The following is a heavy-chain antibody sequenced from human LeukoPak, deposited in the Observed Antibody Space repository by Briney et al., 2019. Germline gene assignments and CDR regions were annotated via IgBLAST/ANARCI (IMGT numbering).Heavy chain of an antibody. V-gene: IGHV3-21*01. J-gene: IGHJ6*03. CDR2: ISSRSTYI. D-gene: IGHD5-24*01. CDR1: GFTFSTYN. Sequence: PGESLRLSCAASGFTFSTYNMNWVRQAPGKGLEWVSSISSRSTYIYYADSLKGRFTISRDNAKNSLYLQMNSLRAEDTAVYFCAKDRDGDGWDYYYYMDVWGKGTTVTISS. CDR3: AKDRDGDGWDYYYYMDV.